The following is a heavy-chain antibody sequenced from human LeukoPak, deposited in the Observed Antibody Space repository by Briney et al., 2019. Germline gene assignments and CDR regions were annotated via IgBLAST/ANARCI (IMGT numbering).Heavy chain of an antibody. CDR3: ARSPLYCSSTSCYESPLYYFDY. CDR2: IIPIFGTA. Sequence: ASVKVSCKASGGTFSSYAISWVRQAPGQGLEWMRGIIPIFGTANYAQKFQGRVTITADKSTSTAYMELSSLRSEDTAVYYCARSPLYCSSTSCYESPLYYFDYWGQGTLVTVSS. V-gene: IGHV1-69*06. D-gene: IGHD2-2*01. CDR1: GGTFSSYA. J-gene: IGHJ4*02.